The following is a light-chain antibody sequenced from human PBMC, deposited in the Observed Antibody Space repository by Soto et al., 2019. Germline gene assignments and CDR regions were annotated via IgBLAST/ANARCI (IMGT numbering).Light chain of an antibody. Sequence: QSVLTQAPSTSGTPGQTVTISCSGVYSNIGSNAVAWYRQVPGSAPKLLIYANNQRPAGVPDRFSGSKSGASASLAISGLQSDDEADFYCAAWDASLNVVLFGGWTKLTVL. CDR2: ANN. V-gene: IGLV1-44*01. CDR3: AAWDASLNVVL. J-gene: IGLJ2*01. CDR1: YSNIGSNA.